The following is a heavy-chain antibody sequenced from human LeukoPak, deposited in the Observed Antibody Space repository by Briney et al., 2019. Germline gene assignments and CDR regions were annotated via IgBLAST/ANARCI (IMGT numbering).Heavy chain of an antibody. D-gene: IGHD2-21*02. CDR2: IYYSGST. CDR3: ARGVTADY. V-gene: IGHV4-59*12. CDR1: GGSISSYY. J-gene: IGHJ4*02. Sequence: NTSETLSLTCTVSGGSISSYYWSWIRQPPGKGLEWIGSIYYSGSTYYNPSLKSRVTISVDTSKNQFSLKLSSVTAADTAVYYCARGVTADYWGQGTLVTVSS.